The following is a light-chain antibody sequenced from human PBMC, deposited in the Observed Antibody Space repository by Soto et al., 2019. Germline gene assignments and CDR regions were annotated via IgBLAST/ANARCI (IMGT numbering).Light chain of an antibody. CDR1: QSISPW. J-gene: IGKJ2*01. Sequence: DIQMTQSPSTLSASVGDRVTITCRASQSISPWLAWYQQKPGKAPKILIYKASSLESGVPSRFSGSDSGTEFTLTISSLQPDDFATDYCQPYKTHSRTFGQGTKLEIK. V-gene: IGKV1-5*03. CDR3: QPYKTHSRT. CDR2: KAS.